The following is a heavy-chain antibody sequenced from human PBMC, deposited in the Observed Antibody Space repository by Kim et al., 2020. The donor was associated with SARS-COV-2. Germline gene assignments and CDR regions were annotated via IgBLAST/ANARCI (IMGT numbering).Heavy chain of an antibody. CDR3: ARGEGGGSGSYFWDTYRYYYGMDV. D-gene: IGHD3-10*01. V-gene: IGHV7-4-1*02. Sequence: ASVKVSCKASGYTFTSYAMNWVRQAPGQGLEWMGWINTNTGNPTYAQGFTGRFVFSLDTSVSTAYLQISSLKAEDTAVYYCARGEGGGSGSYFWDTYRYYYGMDVWGQGTTVTVSS. J-gene: IGHJ6*02. CDR2: INTNTGNP. CDR1: GYTFTSYA.